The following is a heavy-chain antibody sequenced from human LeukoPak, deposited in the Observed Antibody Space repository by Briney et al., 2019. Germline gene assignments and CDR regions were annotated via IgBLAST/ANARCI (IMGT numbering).Heavy chain of an antibody. CDR2: IKQDGSEK. Sequence: PGGSLRLSCAASGFTFSSYWMSWVRQAPGKGLEWVANIKQDGSEKYYVDSLKGRFTISRDNAKNSLYLQMNSLRAEDTAVYYCASSTGLVLGFDYWRQGTLAPVSS. CDR3: ASSTGLVLGFDY. V-gene: IGHV3-7*01. D-gene: IGHD6-19*01. CDR1: GFTFSSYW. J-gene: IGHJ4*02.